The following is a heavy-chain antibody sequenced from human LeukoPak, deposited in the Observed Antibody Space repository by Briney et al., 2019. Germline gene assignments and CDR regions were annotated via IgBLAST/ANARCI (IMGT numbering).Heavy chain of an antibody. J-gene: IGHJ5*02. CDR3: ARRAGSGWSINWFDP. Sequence: SETLSLTCTVSGASISSYYWSWIRQPPGKGLEWIGKIHYSGSTNYNPSLKSRVTISVDTSKNQFSLKLGSVTAADTAVYYCARRAGSGWSINWFDPWGQGTLITVSS. V-gene: IGHV4-59*08. D-gene: IGHD6-19*01. CDR2: IHYSGST. CDR1: GASISSYY.